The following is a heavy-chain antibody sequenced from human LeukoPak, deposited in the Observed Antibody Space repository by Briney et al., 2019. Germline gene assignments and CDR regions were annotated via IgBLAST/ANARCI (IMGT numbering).Heavy chain of an antibody. CDR2: IWYDGSNK. Sequence: PGRSLRLSCAASGFTFSSYGMHWVRQAPGKGLEWVAIIWYDGSNKYYADSVKGRFTISRDNSKNTLYPQMNSLRAEDTAVYYCARDMATISYAFDIWGQGTMVTVSS. D-gene: IGHD5-24*01. CDR3: ARDMATISYAFDI. J-gene: IGHJ3*02. V-gene: IGHV3-33*01. CDR1: GFTFSSYG.